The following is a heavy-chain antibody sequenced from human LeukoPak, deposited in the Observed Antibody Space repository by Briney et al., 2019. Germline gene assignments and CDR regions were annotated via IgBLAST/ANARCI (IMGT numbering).Heavy chain of an antibody. CDR3: ARDSYGSGSYTSWVFQH. Sequence: PGGSLRLSCAASGFTFSSYGMHWVRQAPGKGLEWVAVIWYDGSNKYYADSVKGRFTISRDNSKNTLYLQMNSLRAEDTAVYYCARDSYGSGSYTSWVFQHWGQSTLVTVSS. CDR2: IWYDGSNK. D-gene: IGHD3-10*01. J-gene: IGHJ1*01. CDR1: GFTFSSYG. V-gene: IGHV3-33*01.